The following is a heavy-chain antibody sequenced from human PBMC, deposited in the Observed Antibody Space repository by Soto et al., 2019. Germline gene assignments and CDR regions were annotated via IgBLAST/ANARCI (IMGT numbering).Heavy chain of an antibody. V-gene: IGHV3-23*01. D-gene: IGHD6-19*01. Sequence: GGSLRLSCAASEFTFSSYSMNWVRQAPGKGLEWVSVISTSGGTTYYADSVKGRFTISRDNSKNTLYLQMNSLRAEDTAVYYCATKQAGTHPFDYWGQGTLVTVSS. CDR2: ISTSGGTT. CDR3: ATKQAGTHPFDY. CDR1: EFTFSSYS. J-gene: IGHJ4*02.